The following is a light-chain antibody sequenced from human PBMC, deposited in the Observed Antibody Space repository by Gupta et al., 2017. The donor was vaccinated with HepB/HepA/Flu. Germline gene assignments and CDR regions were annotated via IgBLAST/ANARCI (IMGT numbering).Light chain of an antibody. Sequence: DIQMTQSPSSLSASVGDRVTITCRASQSISSYLNWYQQKPGKAPKLLIYAASSLQSGVPSRFSGSGSGTDFTLTISSLQPEDFATYYCQQSYSSYNVGQGTKLEIK. CDR3: QQSYSSYN. J-gene: IGKJ2*01. V-gene: IGKV1-39*01. CDR2: AAS. CDR1: QSISSY.